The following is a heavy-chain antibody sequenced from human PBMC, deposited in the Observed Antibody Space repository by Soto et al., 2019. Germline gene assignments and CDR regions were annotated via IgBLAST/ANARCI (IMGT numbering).Heavy chain of an antibody. CDR1: GNSFVTYA. J-gene: IGHJ4*02. CDR3: ARVPPWGDSGSFYIQHYDS. CDR2: INVGSGNT. Sequence: ASVKVSCKSSGNSFVTYAIHWVRQAPGQRLQWMGWINVGSGNTKYAQDFQGRVTITRDTAATTTFMELSSLRSEDAAVYYCARVPPWGDSGSFYIQHYDSWGQGTLVTVSS. D-gene: IGHD3-10*01. V-gene: IGHV1-3*01.